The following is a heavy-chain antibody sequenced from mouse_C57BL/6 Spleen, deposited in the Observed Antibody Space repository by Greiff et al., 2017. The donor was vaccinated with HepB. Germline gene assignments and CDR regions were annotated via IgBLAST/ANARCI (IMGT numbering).Heavy chain of an antibody. V-gene: IGHV1-15*01. CDR3: TRRWLLLYWYFDV. CDR1: GYTFTDYE. D-gene: IGHD2-3*01. CDR2: IDPETGGT. J-gene: IGHJ1*03. Sequence: QVQLQQSGAELVRPGASVTLSCKASGYTFTDYEMHWVKQTPVPGLEWIGAIDPETGGTAYNQKFKGKAILTADKSSSTAYMELRSLTSEDSAVYYCTRRWLLLYWYFDVWGTGTTVTVSS.